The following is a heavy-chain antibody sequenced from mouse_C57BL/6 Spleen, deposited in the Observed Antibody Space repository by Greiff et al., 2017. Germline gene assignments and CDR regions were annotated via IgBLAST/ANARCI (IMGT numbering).Heavy chain of an antibody. Sequence: DVQLQESGPGLVKPSQSLSLTCSVTGYSITSGYYWNWIRQFPGNKLEWMGYISYDGSNNYNPSLKNRISITRDTSKNQFFLKLNSVTTEDTATYYCARGGGSRDYWGQGTTLTVSS. CDR2: ISYDGSN. D-gene: IGHD1-1*02. V-gene: IGHV3-6*01. CDR3: ARGGGSRDY. CDR1: GYSITSGYY. J-gene: IGHJ2*01.